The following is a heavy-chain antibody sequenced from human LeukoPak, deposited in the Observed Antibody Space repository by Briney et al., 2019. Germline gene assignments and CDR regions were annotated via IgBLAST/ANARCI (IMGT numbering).Heavy chain of an antibody. CDR2: TYYRSKWYN. CDR3: ARDGSGVAARPGYYYYYMDV. V-gene: IGHV6-1*01. D-gene: IGHD6-6*01. J-gene: IGHJ6*03. CDR1: GDSVSSNSSA. Sequence: SRTLSLTCAISGDSVSSNSSAWNWIRQSPSRGLEWLGRTYYRSKWYNDYAVSVKSRITINPDTSKNQFSLQLNSVTPEDTAVYYCARDGSGVAARPGYYYYYMDVWGKGTTVTVSS.